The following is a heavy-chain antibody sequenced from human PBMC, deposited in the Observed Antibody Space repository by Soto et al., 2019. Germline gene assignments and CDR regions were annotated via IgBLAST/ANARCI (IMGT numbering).Heavy chain of an antibody. Sequence: QVQLQQWGAGLVKPSETLSLSCAVYGQSFSGHSWAWIRQPPGKGLEWIGEINESGSIYYNPSLKSRVTISTDTPKNQFSRKLSSVSAADTAAYFCARGSGIVALPGELEDVKYDYWGQGTLVNVSS. CDR1: GQSFSGHS. CDR3: ARGSGIVALPGELEDVKYDY. J-gene: IGHJ4*02. V-gene: IGHV4-34*01. CDR2: INESGSI. D-gene: IGHD1-1*01.